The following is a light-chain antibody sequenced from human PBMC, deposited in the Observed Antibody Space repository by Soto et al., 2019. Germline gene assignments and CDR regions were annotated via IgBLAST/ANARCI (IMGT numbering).Light chain of an antibody. CDR3: SSYTSSSTPGV. CDR1: SSDVGGYNY. V-gene: IGLV2-14*01. Sequence: QSALTQPASVSGSPGQSITISCTGTSSDVGGYNYVSWYQQHPGKAPKLMIYEVSNRPSGVSNRFSASKSGNTASLTISGLQAEDEADYYCSSYTSSSTPGVFGGGTKLTVL. CDR2: EVS. J-gene: IGLJ3*02.